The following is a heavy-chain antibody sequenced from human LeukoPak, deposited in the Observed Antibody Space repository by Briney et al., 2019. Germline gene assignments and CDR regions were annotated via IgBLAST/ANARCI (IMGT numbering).Heavy chain of an antibody. CDR2: ITWNSGSI. CDR3: AKDSSSGSYQLQYFDY. Sequence: GRSLRLSCAASGFTFDDYAMHWVRQAPGKGLEWVSGITWNSGSIGYADSVKGRFTISRANAKNSLYLQMNSLRAEDTALYYCAKDSSSGSYQLQYFDYWGQGTLVTVSS. CDR1: GFTFDDYA. J-gene: IGHJ4*02. D-gene: IGHD1-26*01. V-gene: IGHV3-9*01.